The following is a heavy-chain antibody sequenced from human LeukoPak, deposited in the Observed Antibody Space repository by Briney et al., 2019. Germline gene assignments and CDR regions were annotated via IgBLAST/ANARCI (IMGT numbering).Heavy chain of an antibody. CDR1: GGSISSDGYY. Sequence: SETLSLTCTVSGGSISSDGYYWTWIRQRPGKGLEWIGYVYYSGSTYYNPSLKSRVSISEDTSKNQFSLKLSSVTAADTAVYYCASTIIRGLSYSDHWGQGTLVTVSS. J-gene: IGHJ4*02. V-gene: IGHV4-31*03. CDR3: ASTIIRGLSYSDH. CDR2: VYYSGST. D-gene: IGHD3-10*01.